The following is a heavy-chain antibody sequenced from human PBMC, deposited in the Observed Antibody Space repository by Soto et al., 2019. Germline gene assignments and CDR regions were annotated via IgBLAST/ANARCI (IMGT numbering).Heavy chain of an antibody. CDR1: GFTFSSYA. CDR3: AKNQGVELVPLATVDWFDP. Sequence: GGSLRLSCAASGFTFSSYAMSWVRQAPGKGLEWVSAISGSGGSTYYADSVKGRFTTSRDNSKNTLYLELNNLSAEDTAVYHCAKNQGVELVPLATVDWFDPWGQGSVVTVSS. CDR2: ISGSGGST. V-gene: IGHV3-23*01. J-gene: IGHJ5*02. D-gene: IGHD1-26*01.